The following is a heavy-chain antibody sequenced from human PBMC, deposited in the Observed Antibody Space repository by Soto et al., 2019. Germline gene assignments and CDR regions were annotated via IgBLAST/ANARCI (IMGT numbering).Heavy chain of an antibody. Sequence: QVQLQQWGAGLLKPSETLSLTCAVYGGSFSGYYWSWIRQPPGKGLEWIGELNDSGGTNYNASLKSRVSISVDTSKNQFSLKLSFVTAADTAVYYCARGRGGVQHWGQGTLVNVSS. CDR3: ARGRGGVQH. CDR2: LNDSGGT. J-gene: IGHJ1*01. CDR1: GGSFSGYY. D-gene: IGHD3-10*01. V-gene: IGHV4-34*01.